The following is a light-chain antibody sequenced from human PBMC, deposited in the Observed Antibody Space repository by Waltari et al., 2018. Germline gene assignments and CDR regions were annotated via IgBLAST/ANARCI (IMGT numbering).Light chain of an antibody. Sequence: YVLTQPPSVSVAPGQTARITCGGTNIGDKRVHWYQQKSGQAPILVVYEDDDRPSGIPERFSGSNSGKTATLTISRVEVADEADFYCQVWDSDGDRVVFGGGTKLTVL. CDR1: NIGDKR. V-gene: IGLV3-21*02. CDR3: QVWDSDGDRVV. J-gene: IGLJ2*01. CDR2: EDD.